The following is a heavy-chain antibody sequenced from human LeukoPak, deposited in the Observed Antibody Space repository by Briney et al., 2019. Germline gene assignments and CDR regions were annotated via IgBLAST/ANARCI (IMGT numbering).Heavy chain of an antibody. J-gene: IGHJ5*02. D-gene: IGHD6-6*01. CDR1: GGTFSSYA. V-gene: IGHV1-69*05. CDR3: ASIAARRRTAFDP. CDR2: IIPIFGTA. Sequence: SVKVSCKASGGTFSSYAISWVRQAPGQGLEWMGGIIPIFGTANYAQKFQGRVTITTDESTSTAYMELSSLRSEDTAVYYCASIAARRRTAFDPWGQGTLVTVSS.